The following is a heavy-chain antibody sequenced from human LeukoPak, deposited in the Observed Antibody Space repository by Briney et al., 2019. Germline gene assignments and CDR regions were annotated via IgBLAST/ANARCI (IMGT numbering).Heavy chain of an antibody. CDR1: GFTFSNYG. J-gene: IGHJ4*02. CDR2: LSSGGINK. Sequence: GRSRRLSCAVSGFTFSNYGVHWVRQAPGKGLEWVALLSSGGINKHYADSAKGRFIISRDNSMNTIYLQMNSLRVEDTAVYYCARDHAGSGRAFDNWGQGTLVTVSS. CDR3: ARDHAGSGRAFDN. V-gene: IGHV3-30*03. D-gene: IGHD2-15*01.